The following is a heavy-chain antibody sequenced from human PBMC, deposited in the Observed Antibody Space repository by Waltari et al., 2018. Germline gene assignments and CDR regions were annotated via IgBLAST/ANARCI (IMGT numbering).Heavy chain of an antibody. CDR2: FEPEDGET. CDR1: GYTLTELS. V-gene: IGHV1-24*01. Sequence: QVQLVQSGAEVKKPGASVKVSCKVSGYTLTELSMHWVRQAPGKGLEWMGGFEPEDGETIYAQKYQGRVTMTEDTSTDTAYMELSSLRSEDTAVYYCATSPLRFLEGVNWFDPWGQGTLVTVSS. D-gene: IGHD3-3*01. CDR3: ATSPLRFLEGVNWFDP. J-gene: IGHJ5*02.